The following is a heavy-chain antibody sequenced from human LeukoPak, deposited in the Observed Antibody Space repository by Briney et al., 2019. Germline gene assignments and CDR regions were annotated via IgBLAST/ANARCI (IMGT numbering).Heavy chain of an antibody. CDR2: ISAYNGNT. J-gene: IGHJ4*02. V-gene: IGHV1-18*01. Sequence: ASVKVSCKASGYTFTSYGISWVRQAPGQGLEWMGWISAYNGNTNYAQKLQGRVTMTTDTSTSTAYMELRSLRSDDRAVYYCARINYDSHTRGARFDYWGQGTLVTVS. CDR3: ARINYDSHTRGARFDY. D-gene: IGHD3-22*01. CDR1: GYTFTSYG.